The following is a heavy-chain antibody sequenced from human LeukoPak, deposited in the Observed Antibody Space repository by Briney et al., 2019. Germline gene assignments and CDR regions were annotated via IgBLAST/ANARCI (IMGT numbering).Heavy chain of an antibody. CDR3: ARVTGYMIEDYFDY. V-gene: IGHV4-59*01. CDR1: GGSISSYY. J-gene: IGHJ4*02. CDR2: IYYSGST. D-gene: IGHD3-22*01. Sequence: ASETLSLPCTVSGGSISSYYWSWIRQPPGKGLEWIGYIYYSGSTNYNPSLKSRVTISVDTSKNQFSLRLSSVTAADTAVYYCARVTGYMIEDYFDYWGQGTLVTVSS.